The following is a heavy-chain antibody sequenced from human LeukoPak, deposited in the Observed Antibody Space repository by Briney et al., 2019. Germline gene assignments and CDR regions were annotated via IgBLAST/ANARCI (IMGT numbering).Heavy chain of an antibody. V-gene: IGHV3-30*04. J-gene: IGHJ4*02. CDR3: ARDAYFYDSSGYYDDY. CDR1: GFTFSSYA. CDR2: ISYDGSNK. Sequence: GGSLRLSCAASGFTFSSYAMHWVRQAPGKGLEWVAVISYDGSNKYYADSVKGRFTISRDNSKNTLYLQMNSLRAEDTAVYYCARDAYFYDSSGYYDDYWGQGTLVTVSS. D-gene: IGHD3-22*01.